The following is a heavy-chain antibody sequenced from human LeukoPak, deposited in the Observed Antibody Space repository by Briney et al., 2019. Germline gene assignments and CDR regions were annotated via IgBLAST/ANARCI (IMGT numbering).Heavy chain of an antibody. Sequence: ASVNVSFKASGYTFTGYYMHWVRQAPGQGLEWMGWINPNSGGTNYAQKFQGRVTMTRDTSISTAYMELSRLRSDDTAVYYCALPTVFSSVRLYYFDYSGEGTLVTVSS. CDR1: GYTFTGYY. D-gene: IGHD4-17*01. CDR3: ALPTVFSSVRLYYFDY. J-gene: IGHJ4*02. CDR2: INPNSGGT. V-gene: IGHV1-2*02.